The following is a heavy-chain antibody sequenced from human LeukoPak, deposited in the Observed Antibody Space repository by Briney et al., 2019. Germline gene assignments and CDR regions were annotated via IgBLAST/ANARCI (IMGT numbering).Heavy chain of an antibody. J-gene: IGHJ5*02. D-gene: IGHD3-10*01. CDR1: GFTFSSYA. CDR3: ARDPYYYGSGPNWFDP. Sequence: GGSLRLSCAASGFTFSSYAMHWVRQAPGKGLEWVAVISYDGSNKYYADSVKGRFTISRDNSKNTLYLQMNSLRAEDTAVYYCARDPYYYGSGPNWFDPWGQGTLVTVPS. CDR2: ISYDGSNK. V-gene: IGHV3-30-3*01.